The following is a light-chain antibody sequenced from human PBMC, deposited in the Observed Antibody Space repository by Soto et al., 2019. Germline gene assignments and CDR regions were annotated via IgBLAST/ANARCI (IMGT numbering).Light chain of an antibody. CDR1: QVISIS. CDR2: AAS. CDR3: LQDYNYPWT. V-gene: IGKV1-6*01. J-gene: IGKJ1*01. Sequence: IQLTQSPSFLSPSIGESVTITCRASQVISISLAWYQVKPGKAPKLLIYAASTLESGVPSRFSGSGYGTDFTLTISSLQPEDFATYYCLQDYNYPWTFGQGTKVDIK.